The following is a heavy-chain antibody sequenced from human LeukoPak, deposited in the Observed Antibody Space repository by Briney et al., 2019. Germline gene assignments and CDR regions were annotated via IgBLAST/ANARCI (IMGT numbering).Heavy chain of an antibody. CDR3: ARDLGLPGAIFWDY. D-gene: IGHD1-26*01. V-gene: IGHV1-18*01. CDR2: ISAYSGDT. Sequence: ASVKVSCKASGYTFTSYGISWVRQAPGQGLEWMGWISAYSGDTNYAQNFQGRVTMTTDTSTNTAYMELRSLRSDDSALYYCARDLGLPGAIFWDYWGQGTLVTVSS. J-gene: IGHJ4*02. CDR1: GYTFTSYG.